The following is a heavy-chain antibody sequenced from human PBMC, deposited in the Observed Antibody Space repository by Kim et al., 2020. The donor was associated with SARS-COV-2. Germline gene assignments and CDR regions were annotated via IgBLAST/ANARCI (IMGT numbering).Heavy chain of an antibody. Sequence: SETLSLTCTVSGASVSSGSHYWSWIRQTPGEGLEWIGYIYSRGSPNYNPSFKSRVTISLDTSKNQLSLKLSSVTASDTAVYYCARDLTGIGMDVWGQGTTLTVPS. CDR2: IYSRGSP. CDR3: ARDLTGIGMDV. CDR1: GASVSSGSHY. J-gene: IGHJ6*02. V-gene: IGHV4-61*01. D-gene: IGHD3-9*01.